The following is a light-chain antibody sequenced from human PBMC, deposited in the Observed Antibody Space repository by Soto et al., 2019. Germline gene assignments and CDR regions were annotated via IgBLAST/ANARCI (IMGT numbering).Light chain of an antibody. J-gene: IGLJ1*01. CDR2: EVT. CDR1: SSDVGGYNY. Sequence: QSALTQPASVSGSPGQSITISCTGTSSDVGGYNYVSWYQLHPGKAPKLILYEVTNRPSGVSDRFSGSKSGNTASLTISGLQAEDEADYYCSSYTGSTAYVFGTGTKVTVL. CDR3: SSYTGSTAYV. V-gene: IGLV2-14*01.